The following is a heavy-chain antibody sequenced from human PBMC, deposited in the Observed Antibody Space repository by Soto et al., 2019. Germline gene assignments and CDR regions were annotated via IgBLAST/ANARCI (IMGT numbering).Heavy chain of an antibody. CDR1: GFTFSDYY. CDR3: AREWFGRNYYYGMDV. J-gene: IGHJ6*02. Sequence: QVQLVESGGGLVKPGGSLRLSCAASGFTFSDYYMTWIRQAPGKGLECISYIRTSSSYTNYADSVKGRFTISRDNAKNSLYLQMNSLRAEDTSVYSCAREWFGRNYYYGMDVWGQGTTVTVSS. CDR2: IRTSSSYT. V-gene: IGHV3-11*05. D-gene: IGHD3-10*01.